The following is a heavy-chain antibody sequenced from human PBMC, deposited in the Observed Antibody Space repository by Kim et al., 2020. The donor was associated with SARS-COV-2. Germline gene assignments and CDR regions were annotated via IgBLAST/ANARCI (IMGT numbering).Heavy chain of an antibody. J-gene: IGHJ4*02. Sequence: STIYYADSVKGRFTISRDNAKNSLYLQMNSLRDEDTAVYYCAREGFQFDYWGQGTLVTVSS. CDR2: STI. V-gene: IGHV3-48*02. CDR3: AREGFQFDY.